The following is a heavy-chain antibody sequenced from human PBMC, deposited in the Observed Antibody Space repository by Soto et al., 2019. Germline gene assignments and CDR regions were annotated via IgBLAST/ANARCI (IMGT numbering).Heavy chain of an antibody. Sequence: XSVKVSCKASGCTFTSYGISWGRQAPGQGLEWMGWISAXNGNKXYAQKLKGTVXXTTDTSTXXAYMQLSSMGSDDTAVYYCARDEAVAGLNWFDPWGQGTLVTVSS. J-gene: IGHJ5*02. CDR1: GCTFTSYG. CDR2: ISAXNGNK. CDR3: ARDEAVAGLNWFDP. D-gene: IGHD6-19*01. V-gene: IGHV1-18*01.